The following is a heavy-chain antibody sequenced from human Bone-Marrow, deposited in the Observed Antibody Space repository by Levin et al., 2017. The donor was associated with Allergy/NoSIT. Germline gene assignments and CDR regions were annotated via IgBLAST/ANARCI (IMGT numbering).Heavy chain of an antibody. D-gene: IGHD3-22*01. CDR2: VSAYNDHT. V-gene: IGHV1-18*01. CDR3: AEGDAVKYHDTNDDQDFNV. J-gene: IGHJ4*02. Sequence: ASVKVSCKASGYAFTSYGINWVRQAPGQGLEWMGWVSAYNDHTKYAPRFQDRVTLTLDISAATAYMDLRSLRSDDTAVYYCAEGDAVKYHDTNDDQDFNVWGQGTLVTVSS. CDR1: GYAFTSYG.